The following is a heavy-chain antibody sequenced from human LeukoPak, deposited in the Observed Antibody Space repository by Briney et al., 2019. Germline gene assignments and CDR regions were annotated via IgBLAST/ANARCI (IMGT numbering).Heavy chain of an antibody. CDR2: INPNSGGT. V-gene: IGHV1-2*02. J-gene: IGHJ5*02. CDR3: ARDPRRYNWFDP. CDR1: GYTFTGYY. Sequence: ASVMVSCKASGYTFTGYYMHWVRQAPGQGLEWMGWINPNSGGTNYAQKFQGRVTMTRDTSISTAYMELSRLRSDDTAVYYCARDPRRYNWFDPWGQGTLVTVSS.